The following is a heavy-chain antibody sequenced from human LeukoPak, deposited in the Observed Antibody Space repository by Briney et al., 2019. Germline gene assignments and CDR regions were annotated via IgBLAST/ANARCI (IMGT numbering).Heavy chain of an antibody. CDR2: IKQDGSEK. V-gene: IGHV3-7*01. Sequence: PGGSLRLSCAASGFTFSSYWMSWVRQAPGKGLEWVANIKQDGSEKYYVDSVKGQFTISRDNAKNSLFLQMISLRAEDTAMYYCARDSDSRSKYYFAYWGQGTLVTVSS. CDR1: GFTFSSYW. CDR3: ARDSDSRSKYYFAY. D-gene: IGHD3-22*01. J-gene: IGHJ4*02.